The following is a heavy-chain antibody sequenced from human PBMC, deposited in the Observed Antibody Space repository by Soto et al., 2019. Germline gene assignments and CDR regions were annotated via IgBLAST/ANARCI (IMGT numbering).Heavy chain of an antibody. J-gene: IGHJ5*02. Sequence: QVQLVQSGADVKKPGASVKVSCKTSGYTFSTYYMHWVRQAPGQGLEWMGVITPSGGSTTYAQRFKGRVTMTSDTSTSTVYMELSNLRTDDTAVYYCARVIVPTTVTTSNWFDPWGQGTLVTVSS. CDR2: ITPSGGST. CDR1: GYTFSTYY. D-gene: IGHD4-17*01. CDR3: ARVIVPTTVTTSNWFDP. V-gene: IGHV1-46*01.